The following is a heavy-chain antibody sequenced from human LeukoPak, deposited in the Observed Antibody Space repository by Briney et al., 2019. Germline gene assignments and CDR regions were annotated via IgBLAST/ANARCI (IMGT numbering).Heavy chain of an antibody. D-gene: IGHD3-3*01. Sequence: PGGSLRLSCAASGLSSTIYWMHWVRQVPGXGLVWVSRIKLDENTAYYADFVKGRFTISRDDAKTTVYLQMNSLRAEDSAVYYCARDRPFWNWGQGTLVTVSS. CDR3: ARDRPFWN. V-gene: IGHV3-74*01. CDR2: IKLDENTA. J-gene: IGHJ4*02. CDR1: GLSSTIYW.